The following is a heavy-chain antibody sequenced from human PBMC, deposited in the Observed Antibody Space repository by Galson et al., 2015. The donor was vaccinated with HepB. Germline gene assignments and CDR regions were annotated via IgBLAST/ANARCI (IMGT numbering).Heavy chain of an antibody. J-gene: IGHJ4*02. D-gene: IGHD6-19*01. V-gene: IGHV3-21*01. CDR2: IRTSSTHI. Sequence: SLRLSCAASGFIFSSYKMNWVRQAPGKGLEWVSSIRTSSTHISYADSVKGRFTISRDNAKSSLYLQMNSLRAEDTAVYYCAREYRYTCGWSIDYWGQGTLVTVSS. CDR3: AREYRYTCGWSIDY. CDR1: GFIFSSYK.